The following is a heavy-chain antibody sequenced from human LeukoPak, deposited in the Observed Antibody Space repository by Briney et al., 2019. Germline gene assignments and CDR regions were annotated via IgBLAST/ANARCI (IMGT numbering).Heavy chain of an antibody. CDR3: AREGRWGMKYYFDS. J-gene: IGHJ4*02. CDR2: IYHTGST. Sequence: SETLSLTCNVSGGSLTTHYWSWVRQSPDKGLEWIGQIYHTGSTHYNPSLRSRFTNSVDTSKTKFFLTLRSVTAADTAVYYCAREGRWGMKYYFDSWGPGTRVIVSS. D-gene: IGHD4-23*01. V-gene: IGHV4-59*11. CDR1: GGSLTTHY.